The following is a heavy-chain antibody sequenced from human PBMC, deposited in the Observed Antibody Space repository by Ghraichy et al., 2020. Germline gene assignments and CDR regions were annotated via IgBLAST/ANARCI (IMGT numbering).Heavy chain of an antibody. CDR3: ARRRSGSFYHYTMDV. J-gene: IGHJ6*02. Sequence: PVKGLEWIGYIYSSGSTSYNPSLKSRVTMSADTSKNQISLKLSSVTATDTAVYYCARRRSGSFYHYTMDVWGQGTTVTVSS. V-gene: IGHV4-59*08. CDR2: IYSSGST. D-gene: IGHD1-26*01.